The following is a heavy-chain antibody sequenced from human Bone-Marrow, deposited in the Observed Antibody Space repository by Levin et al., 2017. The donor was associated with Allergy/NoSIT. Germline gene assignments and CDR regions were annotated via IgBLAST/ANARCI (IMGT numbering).Heavy chain of an antibody. D-gene: IGHD5-18*01. CDR2: IIPLFSTV. J-gene: IGHJ4*02. CDR3: AREWGYTYGRAGFFDY. V-gene: IGHV1-69*01. CDR1: GGAFSNYA. Sequence: KISCKASGGAFSNYAISWVRQIPGQGLEWMGQIIPLFSTVNYAHQFQGRVTITADEPTNTAYMSISSLTSDDTAIYYCAREWGYTYGRAGFFDYWGRGTLVTVSS.